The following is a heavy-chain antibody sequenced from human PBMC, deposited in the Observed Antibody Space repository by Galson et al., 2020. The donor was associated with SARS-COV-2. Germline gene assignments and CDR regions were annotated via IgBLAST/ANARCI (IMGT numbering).Heavy chain of an antibody. V-gene: IGHV3-30*02. CDR2: IRYDGKNK. CDR1: GFTFSMYG. Sequence: GGSLRLSCAASGFTFSMYGMHWVRQAPGKGLEWVAFIRYDGKNKYTADSVKGRFPISRDNSKKMVYLQMNSLTPDDTAVYYCVKDLEADMWSGRSFRGMDVWGQGTTVTGSS. D-gene: IGHD3-3*01. J-gene: IGHJ6*02. CDR3: VKDLEADMWSGRSFRGMDV.